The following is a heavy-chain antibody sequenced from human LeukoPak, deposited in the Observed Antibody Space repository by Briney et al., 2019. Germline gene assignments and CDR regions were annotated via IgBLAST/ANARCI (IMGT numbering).Heavy chain of an antibody. Sequence: SVKVSCKASGGTFSSYAISWVRQAPGQGLEWMGRIIPILGIANYAQKFQGRVTITADKSTSTAYMELSSLRSEDTAVYYCARATEHSSSWFFDYWGQGTLVTVSS. V-gene: IGHV1-69*04. CDR1: GGTFSSYA. CDR2: IIPILGIA. J-gene: IGHJ4*02. D-gene: IGHD6-13*01. CDR3: ARATEHSSSWFFDY.